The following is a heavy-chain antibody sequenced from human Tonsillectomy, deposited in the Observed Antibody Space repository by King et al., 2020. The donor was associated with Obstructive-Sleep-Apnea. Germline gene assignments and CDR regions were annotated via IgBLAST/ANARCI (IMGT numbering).Heavy chain of an antibody. CDR1: GGSIRSGDHY. D-gene: IGHD3-22*01. CDR2: IYYSGST. Sequence: VQLQESGPGLVKPSQTLSLTCTVSGGSIRSGDHYWSWIRQPPGKGLEWIGNIYYSGSTYYNPSLKVRLTISVDTSKKQFSLKLSSVTAADTAVYYCARVSNYYEISGTGPRWYFDLWGRGTLVTVSS. J-gene: IGHJ2*01. CDR3: ARVSNYYEISGTGPRWYFDL. V-gene: IGHV4-30-4*01.